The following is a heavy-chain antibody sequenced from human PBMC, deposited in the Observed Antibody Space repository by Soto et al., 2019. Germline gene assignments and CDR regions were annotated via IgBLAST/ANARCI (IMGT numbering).Heavy chain of an antibody. CDR2: INPNTGNA. CDR3: ARERASGSFDY. Sequence: QVQLVQSGSESMQPGASVKVSCKGSGYNINSHSINWLRQAPGQGLEWMGWINPNTGNARYEQGFTGRFVFSVDTSVNTVYLQIFSLKAADSAVYYCARERASGSFDYWGQGTLVTVSS. J-gene: IGHJ4*02. D-gene: IGHD1-26*01. V-gene: IGHV7-4-1*01. CDR1: GYNINSHS.